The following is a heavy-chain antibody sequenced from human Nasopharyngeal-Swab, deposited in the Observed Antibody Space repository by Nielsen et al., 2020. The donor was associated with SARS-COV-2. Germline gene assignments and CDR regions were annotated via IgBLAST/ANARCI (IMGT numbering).Heavy chain of an antibody. Sequence: GGSLRLSCAASGFTFSSYGMHWVRQAPGKGLEWVAVISYDGSNKYYADSVKGRFTISRDNSKNTLYLQMNSLRAEDTAVYYCARVPTVVRRGYSGYDYEGFDYWGQGTLVTVSS. V-gene: IGHV3-30*03. D-gene: IGHD5-12*01. J-gene: IGHJ4*02. CDR3: ARVPTVVRRGYSGYDYEGFDY. CDR1: GFTFSSYG. CDR2: ISYDGSNK.